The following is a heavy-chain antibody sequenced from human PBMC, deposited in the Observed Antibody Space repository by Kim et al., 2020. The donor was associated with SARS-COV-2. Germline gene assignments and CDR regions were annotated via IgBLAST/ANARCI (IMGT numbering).Heavy chain of an antibody. Sequence: GGSLRLSCAASGFTFSSYAMSWVRQAPGKGLEWVSAISGSGGSTYYADSVKGRFTISRDNSKNTLYLQMNSLRAEDTAVYYCAGAAAPGDYYGMGVWGHGTTVTVSS. CDR2: ISGSGGST. J-gene: IGHJ6*02. CDR3: AGAAAPGDYYGMGV. D-gene: IGHD2-2*01. CDR1: GFTFSSYA. V-gene: IGHV3-23*01.